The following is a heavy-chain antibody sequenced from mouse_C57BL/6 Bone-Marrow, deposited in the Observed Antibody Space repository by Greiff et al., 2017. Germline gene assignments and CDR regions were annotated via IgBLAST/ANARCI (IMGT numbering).Heavy chain of an antibody. CDR2: IHPNSGST. J-gene: IGHJ1*03. CDR1: GYTFTSYW. V-gene: IGHV1-64*01. D-gene: IGHD2-3*01. Sequence: VQLQQPGAELVKPGASVKLSCKASGYTFTSYWMHWVKQRPGQGLEWIGMIHPNSGSTNYNEKFKSKATLTVDQSSSTAYMQLSSLTSEDAAVYYCARGCDGYWYFDVWGTGTTVTVSS. CDR3: ARGCDGYWYFDV.